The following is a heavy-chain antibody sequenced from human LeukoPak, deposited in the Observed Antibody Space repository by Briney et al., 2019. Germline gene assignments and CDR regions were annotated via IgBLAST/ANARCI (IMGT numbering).Heavy chain of an antibody. CDR3: ARDLRGLDH. V-gene: IGHV4-59*01. Sequence: SETLSLTCTVSGGSISSYYWSWIRQPPGKGLEWIGYIYYSGSTNYNPSLKSRVTISVDTSKNQFSLKLSSVTAADTAVYYCARDLRGLDHWGQGTLVTVSS. J-gene: IGHJ4*02. D-gene: IGHD3-10*01. CDR2: IYYSGST. CDR1: GGSISSYY.